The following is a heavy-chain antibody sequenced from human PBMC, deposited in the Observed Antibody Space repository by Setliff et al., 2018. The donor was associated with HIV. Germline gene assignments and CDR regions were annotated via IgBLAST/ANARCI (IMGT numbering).Heavy chain of an antibody. J-gene: IGHJ4*02. V-gene: IGHV1-69*13. CDR1: GGTFSSYA. CDR2: IMPIFGTA. Sequence: SVKVSCKAAGGTFSSYALSWVRQAPGQGLEWMGGIMPIFGTANYAQKFQGRLTITADASTRTAYMELSSLRSEDTAVYYCARGVDGNYLKFFDNWGQGTLVTVSS. D-gene: IGHD1-7*01. CDR3: ARGVDGNYLKFFDN.